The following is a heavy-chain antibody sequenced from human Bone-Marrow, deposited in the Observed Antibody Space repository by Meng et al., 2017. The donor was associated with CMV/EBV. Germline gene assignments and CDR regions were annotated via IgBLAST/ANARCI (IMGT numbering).Heavy chain of an antibody. D-gene: IGHD2-2*01. Sequence: SGCTFSSYWMHWVRQGAGKGLVWVSRINMDGSTTNYADSVKGRFTISRDNAKNTLYLQMNSLRSEDAAVYYCTRDDRYCSSANCLFDYWGQGTLVTVS. CDR2: INMDGSTT. V-gene: IGHV3-74*01. CDR3: TRDDRYCSSANCLFDY. CDR1: GCTFSSYW. J-gene: IGHJ4*02.